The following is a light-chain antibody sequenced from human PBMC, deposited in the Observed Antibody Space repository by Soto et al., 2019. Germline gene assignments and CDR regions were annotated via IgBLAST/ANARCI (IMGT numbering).Light chain of an antibody. CDR3: AAWDDSLNGYV. Sequence: QSVLTQPPSASGTPGQRVTISCSGGSSNIGTNAVNWYQQLPGTAPKLLIYSNNQRPSGVPDRFSGSKSGTSASLANSGLQSEDEADYYCAAWDDSLNGYVFGTGTKLTVL. V-gene: IGLV1-44*01. J-gene: IGLJ1*01. CDR2: SNN. CDR1: SSNIGTNA.